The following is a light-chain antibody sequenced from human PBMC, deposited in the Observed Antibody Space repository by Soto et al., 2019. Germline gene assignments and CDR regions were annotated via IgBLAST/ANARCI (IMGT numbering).Light chain of an antibody. J-gene: IGKJ1*01. CDR2: DTS. V-gene: IGKV3-11*01. CDR1: QSVSSY. Sequence: EVVLTQSPATLSLSPGERATLSCRASQSVSSYLAWYQQKPGQAPRLLIYDTSNRAIGIPARFSGSGSGTDFPLTIDSLEPDDFVVDYCQQRANSWQFGRGTQVEI. CDR3: QQRANSWQ.